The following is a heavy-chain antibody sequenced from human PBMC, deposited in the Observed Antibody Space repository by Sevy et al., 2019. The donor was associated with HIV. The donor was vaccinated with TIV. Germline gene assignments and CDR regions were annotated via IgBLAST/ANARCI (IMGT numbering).Heavy chain of an antibody. CDR1: GYTFTSYG. CDR2: ISAYNGNT. J-gene: IGHJ3*02. CDR3: ARDRRYYYDSSGYLDDAFDI. D-gene: IGHD3-22*01. V-gene: IGHV1-18*01. Sequence: ASVKVSCKASGYTFTSYGISWVRQAPGQGLEWMGWISAYNGNTNYAQKLQGRVTMTTDTPTSTAYMELRSLRSDDTAVYYCARDRRYYYDSSGYLDDAFDIWGQGTMVTVSS.